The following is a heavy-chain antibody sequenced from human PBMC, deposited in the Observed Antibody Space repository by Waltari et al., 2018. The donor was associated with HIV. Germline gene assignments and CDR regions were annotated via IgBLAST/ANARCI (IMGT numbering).Heavy chain of an antibody. J-gene: IGHJ4*02. CDR1: GFSFSAFY. V-gene: IGHV3-11*01. D-gene: IGHD5-12*01. CDR3: ARPRYSGYDYPTYFDY. Sequence: QVQLVASGGGLVKPGGSLRLSCAASGFSFSAFYISWVRQAPGKGLEWVSYSNSGGITIHYANSVKGRFTISRDNAKNSLYLQMNYLTAEDTAVYYCARPRYSGYDYPTYFDYWGQGTLVTVSS. CDR2: SNSGGITI.